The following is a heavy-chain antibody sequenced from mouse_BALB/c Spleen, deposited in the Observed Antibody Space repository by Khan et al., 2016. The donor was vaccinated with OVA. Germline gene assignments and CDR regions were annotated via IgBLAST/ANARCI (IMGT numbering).Heavy chain of an antibody. Sequence: EVELVESGGDLVKPGGSLKLSCAASGFTFSSYSMSWVRQTPDKRLEWVATISSDGDYTYYPDIVKGRFTISRDNAKNTLYLQMSSLKSEDTAMYYCASHLTGSFAYWDQGTLVTVSA. D-gene: IGHD4-1*01. J-gene: IGHJ3*01. V-gene: IGHV5-6*01. CDR3: ASHLTGSFAY. CDR1: GFTFSSYS. CDR2: ISSDGDYT.